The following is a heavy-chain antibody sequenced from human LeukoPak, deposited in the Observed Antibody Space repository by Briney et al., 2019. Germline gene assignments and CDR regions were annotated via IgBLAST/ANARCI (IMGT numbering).Heavy chain of an antibody. CDR2: ISSSSNYI. CDR3: ARLSFNANYGHDY. J-gene: IGHJ4*02. Sequence: PGGSLRLSCAASGFTFSSYSMNWVRQAPGKGLEWVSSISSSSNYIYYADSVKGRFTISRDNAKNSLYRQMNSRRAWDTAVYYCARLSFNANYGHDYWGQGTLVTVSS. CDR1: GFTFSSYS. D-gene: IGHD1-7*01. V-gene: IGHV3-21*01.